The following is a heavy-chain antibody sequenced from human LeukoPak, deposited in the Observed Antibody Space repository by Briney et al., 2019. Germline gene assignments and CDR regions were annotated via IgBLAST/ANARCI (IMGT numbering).Heavy chain of an antibody. J-gene: IGHJ4*02. D-gene: IGHD2-21*01. CDR2: VYYSGST. CDR3: ARLNCGGAGCFDY. V-gene: IGHV4-59*01. CDR1: GGSLNSYY. Sequence: PSETLSLTCTVSGGSLNSYYWSRIRQPPGKGLEWIGYVYYSGSTNYNPSLKSRVSISVDTSKNQFSLILSSVTAADTAVYYCARLNCGGAGCFDYWGQGTLVTVSS.